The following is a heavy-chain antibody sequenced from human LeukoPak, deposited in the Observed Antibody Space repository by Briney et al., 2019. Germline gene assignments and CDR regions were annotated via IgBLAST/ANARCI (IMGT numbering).Heavy chain of an antibody. J-gene: IGHJ4*02. CDR2: INHSGST. Sequence: SETLSLTCAVYGGSFSGYYWSWIRQPPGKGLEWIGEINHSGSTNYNPSLKSRVTISVGTSKNQFSLKLSSVTAADTAVYYCARHYGDLYLPFDYWGQGTLVTVSS. CDR3: ARHYGDLYLPFDY. V-gene: IGHV4-34*01. D-gene: IGHD4-17*01. CDR1: GGSFSGYY.